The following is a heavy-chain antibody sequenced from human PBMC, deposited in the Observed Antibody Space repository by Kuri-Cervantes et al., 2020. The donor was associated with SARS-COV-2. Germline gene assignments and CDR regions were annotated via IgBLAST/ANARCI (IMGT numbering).Heavy chain of an antibody. CDR1: GFTFSSYW. V-gene: IGHV3-23*01. CDR3: ARQGYCSSTSCYTIPPDY. D-gene: IGHD2-2*02. Sequence: GGSLRLSCAASGFTFSSYWMSWVRQAPGKGLEWVSAISGSGGSTYYADSVKGRFTISRGNSKNTLYLQMNSLRAEDTAVYYCARQGYCSSTSCYTIPPDYWGQGTLVTVSS. J-gene: IGHJ4*02. CDR2: ISGSGGST.